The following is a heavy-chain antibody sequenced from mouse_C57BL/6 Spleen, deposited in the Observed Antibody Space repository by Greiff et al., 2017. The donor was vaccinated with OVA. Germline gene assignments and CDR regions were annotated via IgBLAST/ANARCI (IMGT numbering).Heavy chain of an antibody. J-gene: IGHJ4*01. V-gene: IGHV1-54*01. Sequence: QLQLQQPGAELVRPGTSVKVSCKASGYAFTNYLIEWVKQRPGQGLEWIGVINPGSGGTNYNEKFKGKATLTADKSSSTAYMQLSSLTSEDSAVYVCARRKSITTVVAPYAMDYWGQGTSGTVAS. CDR1: GYAFTNYL. CDR2: INPGSGGT. CDR3: ARRKSITTVVAPYAMDY. D-gene: IGHD1-1*01.